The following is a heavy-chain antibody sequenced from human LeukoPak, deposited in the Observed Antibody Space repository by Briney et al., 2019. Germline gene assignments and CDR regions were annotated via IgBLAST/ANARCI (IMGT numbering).Heavy chain of an antibody. CDR1: GGSFSSYY. Sequence: SETLSLTCAVYGGSFSSYYWSWIRQPPGKGLEWIGEINHSGSTNYNPSLKSRVTISVDTSKNQFSLKLSSVTAADTAVYYCASTYGFWSGLRPYYYYMDVWGKGTTVTVSS. J-gene: IGHJ6*03. V-gene: IGHV4-34*01. CDR3: ASTYGFWSGLRPYYYYMDV. D-gene: IGHD3-3*01. CDR2: INHSGST.